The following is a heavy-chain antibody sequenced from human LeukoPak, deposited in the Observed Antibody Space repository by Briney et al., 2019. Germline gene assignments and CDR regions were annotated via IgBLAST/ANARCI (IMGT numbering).Heavy chain of an antibody. D-gene: IGHD5-12*01. J-gene: IGHJ4*02. CDR3: ARGLKEVATIFNY. CDR1: GDSISSSHYY. CDR2: IYYFGKT. V-gene: IGHV4-39*07. Sequence: PSETLSLTCTVSGDSISSSHYYWGWIRQPPGKGLEWIGSIYYFGKTYYSPSLKSRVTMSVDTSKNQFSLKLSSVTAADTAVYYCARGLKEVATIFNYWGQGTLVTVSS.